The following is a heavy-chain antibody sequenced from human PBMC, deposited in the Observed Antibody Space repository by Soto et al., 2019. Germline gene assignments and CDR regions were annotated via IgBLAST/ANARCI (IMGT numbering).Heavy chain of an antibody. J-gene: IGHJ4*02. CDR2: ISDNGANT. V-gene: IGHV3-23*01. CDR1: GFTFSNYA. D-gene: IGHD6-25*01. CDR3: ARAIGADFFDY. Sequence: EVQMLESGGGVVRPGGSLRLSCIASGFTFSNYAMSWVRQAPGKGLEWVSTISDNGANTFIGDSMKDHFDISRDNSKNPVFLHLSTVRAEDTAIYYCARAIGADFFDYWGQGTPVTVSS.